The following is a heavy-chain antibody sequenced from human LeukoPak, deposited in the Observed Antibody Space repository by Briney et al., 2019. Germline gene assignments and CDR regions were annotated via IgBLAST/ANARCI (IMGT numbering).Heavy chain of an antibody. CDR3: ARGIAVASFDY. CDR1: GGTFSSYA. Sequence: ASVKVSCKASGGTFSSYAISWVRQAPGQGLEWMGWISVYSGNTQYAQKLQGRVTMATDTSTSTAYMELRSLRSDDTAVYYCARGIAVASFDYWGQGTLVTVSS. V-gene: IGHV1-18*01. D-gene: IGHD6-19*01. CDR2: ISVYSGNT. J-gene: IGHJ4*02.